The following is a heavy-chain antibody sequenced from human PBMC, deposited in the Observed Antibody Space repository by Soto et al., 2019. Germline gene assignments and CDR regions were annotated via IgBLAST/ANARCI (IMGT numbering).Heavy chain of an antibody. CDR3: ARHGSRNVAARPWGDLHLFDY. D-gene: IGHD6-6*01. CDR2: IYYSGST. J-gene: IGHJ4*02. V-gene: IGHV4-39*01. Sequence: PSETLSLTCAVYGGSFSDDASSSDWYWNWIRQSPGKGLEWIGSIYYSGSTYYNPSLKSRVTISVDTSKNQFSLKLSSATAADTAVYYCARHGSRNVAARPWGDLHLFDYWGQGTLVTVSS. CDR1: GGSFSDDASSSDWY.